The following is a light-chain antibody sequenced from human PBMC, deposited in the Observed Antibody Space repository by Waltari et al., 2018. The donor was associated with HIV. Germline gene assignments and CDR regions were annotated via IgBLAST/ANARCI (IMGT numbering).Light chain of an antibody. Sequence: QSALTQPASVSGSPGQSITISSPCSSSDVGRYNYVSWYQQYPGKAPKLIIYEVRSRPSGVSNRVSASKSGNTASLTISGLLAEDEADYYCCSYTSSDSYVFGTGTKVTVL. V-gene: IGLV2-14*01. CDR1: SSDVGRYNY. CDR2: EVR. J-gene: IGLJ1*01. CDR3: CSYTSSDSYV.